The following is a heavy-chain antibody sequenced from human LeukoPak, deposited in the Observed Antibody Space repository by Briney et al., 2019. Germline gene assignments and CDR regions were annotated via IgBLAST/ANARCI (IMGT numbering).Heavy chain of an antibody. CDR3: ARAGGQQLDIGYRFDY. V-gene: IGHV1-69*13. J-gene: IGHJ4*02. Sequence: SVKVSCKASGGTFSSYAISWVRQAPGQGLEWMGGIIPIFGTASYAQKFQGRVTITADESTSTAYMELSSLRSEDTAVYYCARAGGQQLDIGYRFDYWGQGTLVTVSS. CDR1: GGTFSSYA. CDR2: IIPIFGTA. D-gene: IGHD6-13*01.